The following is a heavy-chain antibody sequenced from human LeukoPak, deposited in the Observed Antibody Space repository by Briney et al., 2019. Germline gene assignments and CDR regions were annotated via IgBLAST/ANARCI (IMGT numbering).Heavy chain of an antibody. J-gene: IGHJ4*02. D-gene: IGHD3-22*01. CDR2: IKQDGSKK. Sequence: GGSLRLSCAASGFTFSSYWMSWVRQAPGKGLEWVANIKQDGSKKDYVDSLKGRITISRDNGKNSLYLELNSLRVEDTAVFYCARIASTGHYRHFDYWGQGAQVTVSS. CDR3: ARIASTGHYRHFDY. V-gene: IGHV3-7*01. CDR1: GFTFSSYW.